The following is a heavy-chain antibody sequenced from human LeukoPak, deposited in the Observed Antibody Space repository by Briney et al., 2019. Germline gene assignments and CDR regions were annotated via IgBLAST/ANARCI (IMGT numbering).Heavy chain of an antibody. D-gene: IGHD4-17*01. J-gene: IGHJ5*02. V-gene: IGHV3-9*01. CDR2: ISWNSGSI. Sequence: PGRSLRLSCAASGFTFDDYAMHWVRQAPGKGLEWVSGISWNSGSIGYADSVKGRFTISRDNAKNSLYLQMNSLRAEDTALYYCAKGQYGVRYENWFDPWGQGTLVTVSS. CDR1: GFTFDDYA. CDR3: AKGQYGVRYENWFDP.